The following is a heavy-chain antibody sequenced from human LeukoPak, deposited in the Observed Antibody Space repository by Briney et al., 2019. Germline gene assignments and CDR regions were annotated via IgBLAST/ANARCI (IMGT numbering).Heavy chain of an antibody. CDR3: ARDLKQQLVPFDP. J-gene: IGHJ5*02. V-gene: IGHV1-2*02. Sequence: WASVKVSCKASGYTFTGYYMHWVRQAPGQGLEWMGWINPNSGGTNYAQKFQGRVTMTRDTSISTAYMELSRLRSDDMAVYYCARDLKQQLVPFDPWGQGTLVTVSS. CDR1: GYTFTGYY. CDR2: INPNSGGT. D-gene: IGHD6-13*01.